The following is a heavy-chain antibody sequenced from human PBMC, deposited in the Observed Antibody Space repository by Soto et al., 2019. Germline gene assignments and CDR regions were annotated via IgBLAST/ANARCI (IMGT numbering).Heavy chain of an antibody. V-gene: IGHV3-30-3*01. CDR1: GFTFSSYA. J-gene: IGHJ5*02. CDR2: ISYDGSNK. D-gene: IGHD3-22*01. CDR3: ARDSGFNYYDSSGYFA. Sequence: QVQLVESGGGVVQPGRSLRLSCAASGFTFSSYAMHWVRQAPGKGLEWVAVISYDGSNKYYADSVKGRFTISRDNSKNTLYLQMNSPRAEDTAVYYCARDSGFNYYDSSGYFAWGQGTLVTVSS.